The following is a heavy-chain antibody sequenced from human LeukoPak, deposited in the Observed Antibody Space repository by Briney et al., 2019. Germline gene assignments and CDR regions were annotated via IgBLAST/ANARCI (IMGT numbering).Heavy chain of an antibody. CDR1: GGSISSSSYY. V-gene: IGHV4-39*07. Sequence: SETLSLTCTVSGGSISSSSYYWGWIRQPPGKGLEWIGSIYYSGSTYYNPSLKSRVTISVDTSKNQFSLKLSSVTAADTAVYYCARGRAGKDYWGQGTLVTVSS. CDR2: IYYSGST. D-gene: IGHD3-10*01. J-gene: IGHJ4*02. CDR3: ARGRAGKDY.